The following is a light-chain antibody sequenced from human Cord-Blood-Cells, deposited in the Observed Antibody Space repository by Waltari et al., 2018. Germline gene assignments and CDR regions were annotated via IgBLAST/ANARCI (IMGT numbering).Light chain of an antibody. CDR2: DVS. CDR3: SSYTSSSNVV. CDR1: SSDVGGYNY. V-gene: IGLV2-14*01. Sequence: QSALTQPASVSGSPGQSITISRTGTSSDVGGYNYVPWYQQHPGKAPNLMIYDVSNRPSGVSNRFSGSKSGNTASLTISGLQAEDEADYYCSSYTSSSNVVFGGGTKLTVL. J-gene: IGLJ2*01.